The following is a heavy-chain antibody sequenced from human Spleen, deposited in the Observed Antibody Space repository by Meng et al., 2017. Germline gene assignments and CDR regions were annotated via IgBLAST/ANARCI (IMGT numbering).Heavy chain of an antibody. CDR1: GVSISSGYY. D-gene: IGHD5-12*01. CDR2: IYHTGKT. J-gene: IGHJ5*02. V-gene: IGHV4-38-2*02. CDR3: ARDRSGYDWGYVDP. Sequence: SETLSLTCTVPGVSISSGYYWGWLRQTPGKGLEWIGNIYHTGKTYYDLSLKSRLTVSVDTSKNQLSLKLTSVTAADTAVYYCARDRSGYDWGYVDPWGQGTLVTVSS.